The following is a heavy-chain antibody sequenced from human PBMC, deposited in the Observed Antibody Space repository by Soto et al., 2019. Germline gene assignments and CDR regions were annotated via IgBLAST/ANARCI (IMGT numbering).Heavy chain of an antibody. CDR2: INHSGST. J-gene: IGHJ4*02. CDR3: ARGADRGSSSWLYYFDY. CDR1: GGSFSGYY. Sequence: KASETLSLTCAVYGGSFSGYYWSWIRQPPGKGLEWIGEINHSGSTNYNPSLKSRVTISVDTSKNQFSLKLSSVTAADTAVYYCARGADRGSSSWLYYFDYWGQGTLVTVSS. D-gene: IGHD6-13*01. V-gene: IGHV4-34*01.